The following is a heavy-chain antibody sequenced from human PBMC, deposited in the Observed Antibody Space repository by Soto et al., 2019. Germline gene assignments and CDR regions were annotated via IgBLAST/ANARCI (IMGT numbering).Heavy chain of an antibody. CDR1: GFTFSTYA. Sequence: QVQLVESGGGVVQPGTSLRLSCAASGFTFSTYAMHWVRQAPGKGLEWVAAISYHGRNKNYADSVKGRFTISRDNSKNTLYVEINSLRLEDTALYYCARGQMVAGPYFDYWGQGTLVTVSS. J-gene: IGHJ4*02. CDR2: ISYHGRNK. CDR3: ARGQMVAGPYFDY. D-gene: IGHD6-19*01. V-gene: IGHV3-30*04.